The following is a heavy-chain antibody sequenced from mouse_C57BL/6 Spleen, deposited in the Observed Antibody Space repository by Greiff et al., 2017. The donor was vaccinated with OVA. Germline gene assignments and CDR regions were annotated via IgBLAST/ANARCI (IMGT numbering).Heavy chain of an antibody. CDR2: IHPYSGST. CDR1: GYTFTSYW. V-gene: IGHV1-64*01. J-gene: IGHJ3*01. CDR3: ARGREAWFAY. Sequence: QVQLQQPGAELVRPGASVKLSCKASGYTFTSYWMHWVKQRPGQGLEWIGMIHPYSGSTNYNEKFKSKATLTVDKSSSTAYMQLSSLASEDSAVYYRARGREAWFAYWGQGTLVTVSA.